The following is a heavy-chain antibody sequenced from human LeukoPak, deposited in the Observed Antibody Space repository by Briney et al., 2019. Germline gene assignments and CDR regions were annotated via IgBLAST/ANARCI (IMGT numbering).Heavy chain of an antibody. CDR1: GFTFSSYW. CDR2: INSDGSST. Sequence: GGSLRLSCAASGFTFSSYWMHWVRQAPGKGLVWVSRINSDGSSTSYADSVKGRFTISRDNAKNTLYLQMNSLRAEDTAVYYCARGGTTPRMDVWGQGTTVTVSS. V-gene: IGHV3-74*01. D-gene: IGHD1-1*01. J-gene: IGHJ6*02. CDR3: ARGGTTPRMDV.